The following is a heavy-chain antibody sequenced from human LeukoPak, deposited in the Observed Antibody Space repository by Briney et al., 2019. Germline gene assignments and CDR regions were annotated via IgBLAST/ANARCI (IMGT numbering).Heavy chain of an antibody. Sequence: SETLSLTCTVSGGSISSSSYYWGWIRQPPGKGLEWIGSIYYSGSTNYNPSLKSRVTMSVDTSKNQFSLKLNSVTAADTAVYYCARQTGSGLFILPGGQGTLVTVSS. J-gene: IGHJ4*02. V-gene: IGHV4-39*01. CDR2: IYYSGST. CDR3: ARQTGSGLFILP. CDR1: GGSISSSSYY. D-gene: IGHD3/OR15-3a*01.